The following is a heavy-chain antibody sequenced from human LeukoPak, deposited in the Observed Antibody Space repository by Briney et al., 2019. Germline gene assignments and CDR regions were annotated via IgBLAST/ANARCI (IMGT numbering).Heavy chain of an antibody. CDR1: GGSITSSSYY. J-gene: IGHJ4*02. D-gene: IGHD1-26*01. Sequence: SETLSLTCTVSGGSITSSSYYWSWIRQPPGKGLEWIGEINHSGSTNYNPSLKSRVTISVDTSKNQFSLKLSSVTAADTAVYYCARLFILSGLSAHFDYWGQGTLVTVSS. CDR2: INHSGST. V-gene: IGHV4-39*01. CDR3: ARLFILSGLSAHFDY.